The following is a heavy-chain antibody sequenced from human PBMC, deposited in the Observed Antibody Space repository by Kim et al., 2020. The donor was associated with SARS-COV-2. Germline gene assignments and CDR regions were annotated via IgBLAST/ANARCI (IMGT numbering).Heavy chain of an antibody. V-gene: IGHV1-2*02. D-gene: IGHD3-22*01. CDR2: INPNSGAT. CDR3: AGELKEGSGDYQDL. CDR1: GYTFTDYY. Sequence: ASVKVSCKASGYTFTDYYIHWVRQAAGQGLEWMGWINPNSGATNYAQKFQARVSMTWDTSINTAYMELRRRRSDETASYYCAGELKEGSGDYQDLWGRGT. J-gene: IGHJ5*02.